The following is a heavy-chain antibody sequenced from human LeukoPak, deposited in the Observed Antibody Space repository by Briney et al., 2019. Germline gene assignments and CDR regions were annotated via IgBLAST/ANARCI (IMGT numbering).Heavy chain of an antibody. Sequence: ASVNVSCKVFAYNSIDYYVHWGRQAPGQGLEWMGWISPETGGTNYASKFQGRVTMTRDPSINTVYMELVGLKSDDTALYYCARSSGRHQLRARYRFMDHWGQGPLVTVSS. D-gene: IGHD4-11*01. J-gene: IGHJ4*02. CDR2: ISPETGGT. V-gene: IGHV1-2*02. CDR3: ARSSGRHQLRARYRFMDH. CDR1: AYNSIDYY.